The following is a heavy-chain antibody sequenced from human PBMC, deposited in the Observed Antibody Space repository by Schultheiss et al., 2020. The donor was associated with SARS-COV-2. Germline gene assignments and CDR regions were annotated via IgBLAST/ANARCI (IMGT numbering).Heavy chain of an antibody. D-gene: IGHD6-19*01. V-gene: IGHV4-31*03. CDR3: ARVDSSGWYAGPMDY. Sequence: SETLSLTCTVSGGSISSGGYYWSWIRQHPGKGLEWIGEINHSGSTNYNPSLKSRVTISVDKSKNQFSLKLSSVTAADTAVYYCARVDSSGWYAGPMDYWGQGTLVTVSS. CDR1: GGSISSGGYY. J-gene: IGHJ4*02. CDR2: INHSGST.